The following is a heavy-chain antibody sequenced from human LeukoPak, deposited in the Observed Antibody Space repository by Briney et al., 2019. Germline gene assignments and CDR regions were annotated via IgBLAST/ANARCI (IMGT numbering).Heavy chain of an antibody. D-gene: IGHD3-9*01. CDR3: AHHVLRYFDWLLFDY. Sequence: KASGPTLVKPPQTLTLTCTFSGFSLSTRGVGVGWIRQPPGKALEWLALIYWDDDKRYSPSLKSRLTITKDTSKTQVVLTMTNMDPVDTATYYCAHHVLRYFDWLLFDYWGQGTLVTVSS. J-gene: IGHJ4*02. CDR2: IYWDDDK. V-gene: IGHV2-5*02. CDR1: GFSLSTRGVG.